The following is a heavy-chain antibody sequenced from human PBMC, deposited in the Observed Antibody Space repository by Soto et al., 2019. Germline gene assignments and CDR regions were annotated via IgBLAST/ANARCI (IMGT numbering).Heavy chain of an antibody. V-gene: IGHV4-59*01. J-gene: IGHJ4*02. CDR3: ARTAYDSSGYFPFDY. CDR2: IYYEST. CDR1: GGSISSYY. D-gene: IGHD3-22*01. Sequence: SETLSLTCTVSGGSISSYYWSWIRQPPGKGLEWIGYIYYESTNYNPSLKSRVIISVDTSRNQFSLRLSSVTAADTAVYYCARTAYDSSGYFPFDYWGQGTLVTVS.